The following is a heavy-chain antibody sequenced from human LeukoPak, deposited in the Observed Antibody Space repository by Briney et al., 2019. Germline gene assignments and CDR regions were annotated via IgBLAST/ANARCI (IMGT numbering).Heavy chain of an antibody. CDR3: ARGRVRNRRHYFDY. V-gene: IGHV4-31*03. D-gene: IGHD1-14*01. CDR1: GGSFSSGGYY. J-gene: IGHJ4*02. CDR2: IYYSGST. Sequence: PSQTLSLTCTVSGGSFSSGGYYWSWIRQHPGKGLEWIGYIYYSGSTYYNPSLKSRVTISVDTSKNQFSLKLSSVTAADTAVYYCARGRVRNRRHYFDYWGQGTLVTVSS.